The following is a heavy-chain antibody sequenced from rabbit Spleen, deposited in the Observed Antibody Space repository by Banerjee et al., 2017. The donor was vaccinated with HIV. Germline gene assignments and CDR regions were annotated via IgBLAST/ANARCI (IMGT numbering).Heavy chain of an antibody. J-gene: IGHJ3*01. D-gene: IGHD4-1*01. CDR2: IYAAKGST. CDR1: GFFFSDRDV. CDR3: ARDLDGVIGWNFGW. V-gene: IGHV1S47*01. Sequence: QEQLEESGGGLVKPEGSLTLTCKASGFFFSDRDVMCWVRQAPGKGLEWIGIIYAAKGSTDYASWVNGRFTISSDNAQSTVDLKMTSLTAADTASYFCARDLDGVIGWNFGWWGQGTLVTVS.